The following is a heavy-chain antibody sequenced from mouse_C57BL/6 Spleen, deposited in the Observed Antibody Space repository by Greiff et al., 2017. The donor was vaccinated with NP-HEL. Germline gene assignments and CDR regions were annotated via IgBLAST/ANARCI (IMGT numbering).Heavy chain of an antibody. D-gene: IGHD1-1*01. Sequence: DVKLVESGGGLVKPGGSLKLSCAASGFTFSDYGMHWVRQAPEKGLEWVAYISSGSSTIYYADTVKGRFTISRDNAKNTLFLQMTSLRSEDTAMYYCARGYYGSYYAMDYWGQGTSVTVSS. CDR3: ARGYYGSYYAMDY. CDR1: GFTFSDYG. V-gene: IGHV5-17*01. CDR2: ISSGSSTI. J-gene: IGHJ4*01.